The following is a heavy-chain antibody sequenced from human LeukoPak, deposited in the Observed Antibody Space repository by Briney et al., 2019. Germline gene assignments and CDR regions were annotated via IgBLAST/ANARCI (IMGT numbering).Heavy chain of an antibody. Sequence: SETLSLTCTVSGGSISSSNYYWGWIRQPPGKGLEWIGSIYYSGSSYYNPSLKSRVTISVDTSKNQFSLKLSSVTAADTAVYYCASYDSGGYQAPFAFEIWGQGTMVTVSS. CDR1: GGSISSSNYY. CDR3: ASYDSGGYQAPFAFEI. D-gene: IGHD3-22*01. J-gene: IGHJ3*02. V-gene: IGHV4-39*01. CDR2: IYYSGSS.